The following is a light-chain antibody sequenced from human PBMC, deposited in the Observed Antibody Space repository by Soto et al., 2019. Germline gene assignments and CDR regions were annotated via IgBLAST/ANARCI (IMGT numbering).Light chain of an antibody. V-gene: IGKV1-8*01. J-gene: IGKJ1*01. CDR3: QQYYSYPTWT. CDR2: AAS. Sequence: AIRMTQSPSSFSASTGDRVTITCRASQGISSYLAWYQQKPGKAPKLLIYAASTLQSGVPSRFSGSGSGTDFTLTISCLQSEDFATYYCQQYYSYPTWTFGQGTKVDIK. CDR1: QGISSY.